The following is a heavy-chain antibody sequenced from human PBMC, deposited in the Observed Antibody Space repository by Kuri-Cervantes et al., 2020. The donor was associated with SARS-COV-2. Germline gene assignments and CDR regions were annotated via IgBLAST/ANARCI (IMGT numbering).Heavy chain of an antibody. D-gene: IGHD6-25*01. CDR1: GYTFTGYY. Sequence: SVKDTCKASGYTFTGYYMHWVRQPTGQGLAWMGWINPNSGGPNYAQKFQGRVTMTRDTSISTAYMELSRLRSEDTAVYYCARKGAAGSENTSYYYGMDVWGQGTTVTVSS. J-gene: IGHJ6*02. V-gene: IGHV1-2*02. CDR3: ARKGAAGSENTSYYYGMDV. CDR2: INPNSGGP.